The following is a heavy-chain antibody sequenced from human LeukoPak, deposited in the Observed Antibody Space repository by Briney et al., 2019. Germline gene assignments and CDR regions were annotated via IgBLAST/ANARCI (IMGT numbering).Heavy chain of an antibody. CDR1: GFTFSSYA. J-gene: IGHJ4*02. CDR2: ISYDGSNK. V-gene: IGHV3-30-3*01. Sequence: GGSLRLSCAASGFTFSSYAMHWVRQAPGKGLEWVAVISYDGSNKYYADSVKGRFTISRDNSKNTLYPQMNSLRAEDTAVYYCAREFLFTYDYWGQGTLVTVSS. D-gene: IGHD2/OR15-2a*01. CDR3: AREFLFTYDY.